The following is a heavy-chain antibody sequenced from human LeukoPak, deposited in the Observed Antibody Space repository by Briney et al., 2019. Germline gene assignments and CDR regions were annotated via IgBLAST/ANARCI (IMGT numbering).Heavy chain of an antibody. V-gene: IGHV3-30*03. CDR3: ARDFYDGGNSIDY. D-gene: IGHD4-23*01. J-gene: IGHJ4*02. CDR2: ISYDGSNK. CDR1: GFTFSSYG. Sequence: GGSLRLSCAASGFTFSSYGMHWVRQAPGKGLEWVAVISYDGSNKYYADSVKGRFTISRDNSKNTLYLQMNSLRAEDTAVYYCARDFYDGGNSIDYWGQGTLVTVSS.